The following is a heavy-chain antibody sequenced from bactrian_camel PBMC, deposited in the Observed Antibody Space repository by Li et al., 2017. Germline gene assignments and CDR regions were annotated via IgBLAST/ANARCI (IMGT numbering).Heavy chain of an antibody. J-gene: IGHJ4*01. V-gene: IGHV3S53*01. CDR3: AATSSYRCGLSQSAYTY. Sequence: HVQLVESGGGSVQAGGSLRLSCEASGYMFNRYRMGWFRQAPGKEREVVALIDCDGKPTYADSVKGRFTISRDNAKNTLYLQINSLKPEDTAMYYCAATSSYRCGLSQSAYTYWGQGTQVTVS. CDR1: GYMFNRYR. D-gene: IGHD2*01. CDR2: IDCDGKP.